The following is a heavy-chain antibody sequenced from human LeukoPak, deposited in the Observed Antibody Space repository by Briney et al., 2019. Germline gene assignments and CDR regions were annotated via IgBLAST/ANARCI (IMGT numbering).Heavy chain of an antibody. CDR2: ISGSGGST. V-gene: IGHV3-23*01. D-gene: IGHD3-22*01. J-gene: IGHJ4*02. Sequence: GGSLRLSCAASGFTFSSYAMSWVRQAPGKGLEWVSAISGSGGSTYYADSVKGRFTIPRDNSKNTLYLQMNSLRAEDTAVYYCAKDSGYYDSSGYPYYFDYWGQGTLVTVSS. CDR3: AKDSGYYDSSGYPYYFDY. CDR1: GFTFSSYA.